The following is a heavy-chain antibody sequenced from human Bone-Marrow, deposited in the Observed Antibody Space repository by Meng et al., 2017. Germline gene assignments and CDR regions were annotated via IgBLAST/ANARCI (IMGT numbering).Heavy chain of an antibody. CDR2: INHSGST. CDR1: GGSFSEYY. CDR3: ARGPTTMAHDFDY. V-gene: IGHV4-34*01. J-gene: IGHJ4*02. Sequence: QGHPQEARPGLVKPPGTLSLPCPVSGGSFSEYYWSWIRQPPGKGLEWIGEINHSGSTNYNPSLESRATISVDTSQNNLSLKLSSVTAADSAVYYCARGPTTMAHDFDYWGQGTLVTVSS. D-gene: IGHD4-11*01.